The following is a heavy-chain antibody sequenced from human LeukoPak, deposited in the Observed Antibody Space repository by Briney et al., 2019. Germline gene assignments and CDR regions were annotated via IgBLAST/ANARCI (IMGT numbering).Heavy chain of an antibody. J-gene: IGHJ4*02. D-gene: IGHD6-19*01. V-gene: IGHV3-7*01. CDR1: GFTFSSYW. CDR3: ARGQWTDF. CDR2: IKQDGSEK. Sequence: GGSLRLSCAVSGFTFSSYWMSWVRQAPGKGLEWVASIKQDGSEKYYVDSVKGRFTTSRDNAKNSLYLQMNSLRAEDTAVYYCARGQWTDFWGQGTLVTVSS.